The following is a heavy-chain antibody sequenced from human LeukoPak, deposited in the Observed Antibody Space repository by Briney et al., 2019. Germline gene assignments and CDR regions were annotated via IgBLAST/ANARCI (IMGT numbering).Heavy chain of an antibody. V-gene: IGHV4-30-4*01. Sequence: SETLSLTCTVSGGSISSGDYYWSWIRQPPGKGLEWIGYIYYSGSTYYNPSLKSRVIISVDTSKNQFSLKLSSVTAADTAVYYCAAVNYGDYLGPDYWGQGTLVTVSS. J-gene: IGHJ4*02. CDR3: AAVNYGDYLGPDY. CDR2: IYYSGST. D-gene: IGHD4-17*01. CDR1: GGSISSGDYY.